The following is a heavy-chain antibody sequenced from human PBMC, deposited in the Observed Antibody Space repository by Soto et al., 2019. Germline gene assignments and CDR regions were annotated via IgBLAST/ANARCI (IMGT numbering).Heavy chain of an antibody. CDR2: TYFRSKWYN. Sequence: SQTLSLTCVISGDSVSSNTASWNWIRQSPSRGLGWLGRTYFRSKWYNDYAVSVKSRIIINPDTSNNQLSLQLNSVTPEDTAVYFCAKGDNLGPKTGYAFDPWGQGIMVTVSS. CDR1: GDSVSSNTAS. V-gene: IGHV6-1*01. CDR3: AKGDNLGPKTGYAFDP. D-gene: IGHD5-12*01. J-gene: IGHJ5*02.